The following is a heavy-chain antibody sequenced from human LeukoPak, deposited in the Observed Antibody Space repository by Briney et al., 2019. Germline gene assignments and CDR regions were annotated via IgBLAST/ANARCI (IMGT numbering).Heavy chain of an antibody. CDR2: TSSSSSYI. D-gene: IGHD6-13*01. V-gene: IGHV3-21*01. CDR3: ASPYNSRWYELCY. Sequence: PGGSLRLSCAASGFTFSSYSMNWVRQAPGKGLEWVSSTSSSSSYIYYADSVKGRFTISRDNAKNSLYLQMNSLRAGDTAVYYCASPYNSRWYELCYWGQGTLVTVSS. CDR1: GFTFSSYS. J-gene: IGHJ4*02.